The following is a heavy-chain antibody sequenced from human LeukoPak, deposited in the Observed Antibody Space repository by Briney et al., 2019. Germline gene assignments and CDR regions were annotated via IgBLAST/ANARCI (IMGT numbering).Heavy chain of an antibody. CDR1: GFTFDDYA. V-gene: IGHV3-9*01. J-gene: IGHJ5*02. D-gene: IGHD1-14*01. Sequence: GGSLRLSCAASGFTFDDYAMHWVRQAPGKGLEWVSGISWNSGSIGYADSVKGRFTISRDNAKNSLYLQMNSLRAEDAALYYCAKAMALSVFWFDPWGQGTLVTVSS. CDR2: ISWNSGSI. CDR3: AKAMALSVFWFDP.